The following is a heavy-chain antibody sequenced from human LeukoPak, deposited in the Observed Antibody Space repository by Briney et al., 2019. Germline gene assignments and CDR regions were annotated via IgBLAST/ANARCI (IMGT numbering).Heavy chain of an antibody. V-gene: IGHV1-18*04. D-gene: IGHD6-19*01. CDR1: GYAFTGYY. CDR3: AREGVAGTGRY. CDR2: ISAYNGNT. J-gene: IGHJ4*02. Sequence: GASVKVSCKASGYAFTGYYMHWVRQAPGQGLEWMGWISAYNGNTNYAQKLQGRVTMTTDTSTSTAYMELRSLRSEDTAVYYCAREGVAGTGRYWGQGTLVTVSS.